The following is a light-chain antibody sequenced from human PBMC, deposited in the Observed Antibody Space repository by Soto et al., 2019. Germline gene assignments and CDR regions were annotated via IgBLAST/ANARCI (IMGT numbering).Light chain of an antibody. J-gene: IGKJ1*01. V-gene: IGKV1-5*03. CDR3: QQYNSYPWT. CDR2: KAS. CDR1: QTISTW. Sequence: IQMTQSPSTLSASVGDRVTFTCRASQTISTWLAWYQQKPGEAPKLLIYKASTLEVGVPSRFSASGSGTEFTLTINTLQPADFATYYCQQYNSYPWTFGQGTTVEIK.